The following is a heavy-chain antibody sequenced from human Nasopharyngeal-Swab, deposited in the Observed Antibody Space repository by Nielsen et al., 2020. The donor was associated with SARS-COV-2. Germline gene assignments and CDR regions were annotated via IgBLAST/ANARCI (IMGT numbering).Heavy chain of an antibody. J-gene: IGHJ4*02. D-gene: IGHD3-10*01. Sequence: SLKISCAASGFTFDDYAMHWVRQAPGKGLEWVSGISWNSGSIGYADSVKGRFTISRDNAKNSLYLQMNSLRPEDTALYYCAREERDFGDYWGQGTLVTVSS. CDR3: AREERDFGDY. CDR1: GFTFDDYA. CDR2: ISWNSGSI. V-gene: IGHV3-9*01.